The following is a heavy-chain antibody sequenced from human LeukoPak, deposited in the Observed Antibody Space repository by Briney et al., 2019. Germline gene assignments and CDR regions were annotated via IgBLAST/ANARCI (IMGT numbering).Heavy chain of an antibody. CDR3: AGTKYGGHSIYYYYLDV. Sequence: SETLSLTCTVSGDSISSYYWSWIRQPPGKGLEYIGHIYYNGDSNYKPSLKSRVTISVDTSKSQFSLQLRSVTTADTAVYYCAGTKYGGHSIYYYYLDVWGKGTTVTVSS. D-gene: IGHD4-23*01. J-gene: IGHJ6*03. CDR2: IYYNGDS. CDR1: GDSISSYY. V-gene: IGHV4-59*01.